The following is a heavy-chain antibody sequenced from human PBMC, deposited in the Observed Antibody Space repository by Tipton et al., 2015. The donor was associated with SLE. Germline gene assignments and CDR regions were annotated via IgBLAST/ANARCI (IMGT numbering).Heavy chain of an antibody. CDR1: GGSFSGYF. V-gene: IGHV4-34*01. CDR3: ARHGLVPANYFFDY. J-gene: IGHJ4*02. CDR2: IDHSGST. Sequence: TLSLTCAVDGGSFSGYFWSWIRQPPGKGLEWIGAIDHSGSTISNPSLKSRVTISLDTTKKQVSLRVHSVTDADTAIYYCARHGLVPANYFFDYWGQGTQVTVSS. D-gene: IGHD2-2*01.